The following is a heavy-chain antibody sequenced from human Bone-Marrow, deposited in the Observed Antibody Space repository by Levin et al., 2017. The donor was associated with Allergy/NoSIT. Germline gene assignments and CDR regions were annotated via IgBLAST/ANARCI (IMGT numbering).Heavy chain of an antibody. J-gene: IGHJ2*01. V-gene: IGHV3-53*01. D-gene: IGHD3-10*02. CDR3: ASTPMSSSWYFEL. CDR1: GFTVSDYY. CDR2: IYSGGTT. Sequence: GGSLRLSCAASGFTVSDYYINWVRQAPGKGLEWVSVIYSGGTTHYADSVKGRFTISRDKSKNKVYLQMNSLRAEDTAVYYCASTPMSSSWYFELWGRGTLVTVSS.